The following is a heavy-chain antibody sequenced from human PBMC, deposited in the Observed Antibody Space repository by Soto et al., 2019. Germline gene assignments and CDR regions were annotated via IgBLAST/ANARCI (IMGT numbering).Heavy chain of an antibody. V-gene: IGHV3-33*01. CDR1: GFSFNNYG. CDR3: ARDFTAGAIYIGVYYYAMDV. CDR2: SWYDGSQT. D-gene: IGHD1-26*01. Sequence: QEQLVESGGGVVQPGRSLRLSCAASGFSFNNYGMHWVRQAPGKGLEWVAVSWYDGSQTRYADSVKGRFTISRDNFQNSLYLHMDSVRAEDTAMYYCARDFTAGAIYIGVYYYAMDVWGRGATVTVSS. J-gene: IGHJ6*01.